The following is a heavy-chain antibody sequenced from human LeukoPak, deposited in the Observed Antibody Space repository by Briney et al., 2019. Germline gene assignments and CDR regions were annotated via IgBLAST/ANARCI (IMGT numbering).Heavy chain of an antibody. V-gene: IGHV3-23*01. CDR1: GFTFSSSA. Sequence: GGSLRLSCAASGFTFSSSAMSWVRQAPGKGLEWVSIISGSGRRTYYADSVKGRFTISRDNSKNTLYLQMNSLRAEDTAVYYCAKDLGYPYYYYYYGMDVWGQGTTVTVSS. CDR3: AKDLGYPYYYYYYGMDV. J-gene: IGHJ6*02. D-gene: IGHD5-12*01. CDR2: ISGSGRRT.